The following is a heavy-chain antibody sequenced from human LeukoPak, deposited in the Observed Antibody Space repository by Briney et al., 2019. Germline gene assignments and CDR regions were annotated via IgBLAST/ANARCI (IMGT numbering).Heavy chain of an antibody. Sequence: GGSLRLSCAASGFTFSSYGMSWVRQAPGKGLEWVSAISGSGGSTYYADSVKGRFTISRDNSKNTLYLQMNSLRAEDTAVYYCAKVPTEYYYYYYMDVWGKGTTVTVSS. CDR3: AKVPTEYYYYYYMDV. CDR2: ISGSGGST. J-gene: IGHJ6*03. CDR1: GFTFSSYG. V-gene: IGHV3-23*01.